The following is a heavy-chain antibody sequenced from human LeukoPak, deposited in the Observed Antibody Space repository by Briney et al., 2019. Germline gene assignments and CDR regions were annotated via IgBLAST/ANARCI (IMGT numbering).Heavy chain of an antibody. CDR2: SGSR. CDR3: ARGIDSGYDYFDS. J-gene: IGHJ4*02. V-gene: IGHV3-20*03. D-gene: IGHD5-12*01. Sequence: SGSRGYADSVKGRFTISRDNAKNSLYLRMNSLRAEDTAFYYCARGIDSGYDYFDSWGQGTPVTVSS.